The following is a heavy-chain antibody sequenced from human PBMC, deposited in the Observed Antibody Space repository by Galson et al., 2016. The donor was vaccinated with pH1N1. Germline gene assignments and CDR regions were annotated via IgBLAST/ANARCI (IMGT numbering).Heavy chain of an antibody. CDR1: GYSFTDYY. D-gene: IGHD4-11*01. J-gene: IGHJ4*02. Sequence: SVKVSCKASGYSFTDYYVHWIRQAPGQGLEWMAIIKPTGGDTTYAQNFQGRVFVTRDTSTSTVYMEVTSLRSEDTAVYSCARAPYSNYHYYYFDFWGQGTLVTVSS. CDR2: IKPTGGDT. V-gene: IGHV1-46*01. CDR3: ARAPYSNYHYYYFDF.